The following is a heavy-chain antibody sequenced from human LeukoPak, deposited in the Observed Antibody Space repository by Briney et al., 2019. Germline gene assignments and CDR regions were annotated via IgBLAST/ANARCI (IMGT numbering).Heavy chain of an antibody. CDR2: INPNSGGT. D-gene: IGHD6-19*01. V-gene: IGHV1-2*04. J-gene: IGHJ4*02. Sequence: GASVKVSCKASGYTFTGYYMHWVRQAPGQGLEWMGWINPNSGGTNYAQKFQGWVTMTRDTSISTAYMELSRLRSDGTAVYYCATSLGSSGWDYWGQGTLVTVSS. CDR3: ATSLGSSGWDY. CDR1: GYTFTGYY.